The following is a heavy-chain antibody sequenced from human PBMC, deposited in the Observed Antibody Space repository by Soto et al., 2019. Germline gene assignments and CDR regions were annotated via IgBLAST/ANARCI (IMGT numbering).Heavy chain of an antibody. J-gene: IGHJ4*02. Sequence: LSLTCTVSGGSTSSYYWSWIRQPPGKGLEWIGYIYYSGSTNYNPSLKSRVTISLDTSKNQFSVKLSSVTAADTAVYYCARDKHSSGFYALDYWGQGTLVTVS. V-gene: IGHV4-59*01. CDR1: GGSTSSYY. D-gene: IGHD3-22*01. CDR3: ARDKHSSGFYALDY. CDR2: IYYSGST.